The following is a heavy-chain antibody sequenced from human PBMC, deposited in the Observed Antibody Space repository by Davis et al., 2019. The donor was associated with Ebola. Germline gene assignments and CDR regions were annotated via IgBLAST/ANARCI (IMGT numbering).Heavy chain of an antibody. J-gene: IGHJ6*02. V-gene: IGHV3-23*01. CDR1: GLTFSSYA. CDR3: ARDRYCSGGSCYLYYYGMDV. D-gene: IGHD2-15*01. Sequence: PGGSLRLSCAASGLTFSSYAMSWVRQAPGKGLEWVSAISGSGGSTYYADSVKGRFTISRDNSKNTLYLQMNSLRAEDTAVYYCARDRYCSGGSCYLYYYGMDVWGQGTTVTVSS. CDR2: ISGSGGST.